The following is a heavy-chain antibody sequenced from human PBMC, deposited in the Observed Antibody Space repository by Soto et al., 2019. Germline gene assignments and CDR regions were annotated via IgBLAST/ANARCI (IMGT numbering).Heavy chain of an antibody. J-gene: IGHJ4*02. Sequence: ASVTVSCKASGCTFTNYGISWVRQAPGQGLEWMGWINPNSGGTNYAQRFRGRVTMTRDTSISTAYMEVSRLRSDDTAVYYCARDYGDTFDSWGQGTLVTVS. V-gene: IGHV1-2*02. CDR2: INPNSGGT. CDR3: ARDYGDTFDS. D-gene: IGHD4-17*01. CDR1: GCTFTNYG.